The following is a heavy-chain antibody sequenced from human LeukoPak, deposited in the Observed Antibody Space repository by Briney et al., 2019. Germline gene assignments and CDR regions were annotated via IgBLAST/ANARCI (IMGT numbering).Heavy chain of an antibody. CDR3: ARGPSYYYGSGSYRFSYGMDV. Sequence: GGSLRLSCAASGFTVSSNYMSWVRQAPGKGLEWVSVIYSGGSTYYADSVKGRFTISRDNSRNTLYLQMNSLRAEDTAVYYCARGPSYYYGSGSYRFSYGMDVWGQGTTVTVSS. CDR2: IYSGGST. J-gene: IGHJ6*02. CDR1: GFTVSSNY. V-gene: IGHV3-66*01. D-gene: IGHD3-10*01.